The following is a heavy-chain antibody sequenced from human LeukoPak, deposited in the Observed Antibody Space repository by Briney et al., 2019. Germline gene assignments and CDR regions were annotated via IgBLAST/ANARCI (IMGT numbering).Heavy chain of an antibody. D-gene: IGHD1-7*01. V-gene: IGHV1-46*01. CDR2: INPSGGST. Sequence: ASVKVSCKASGCTFTSYYMHWVRQAPGQGLEWMGIINPSGGSTSYAQKFQGRVTMTRDTSTSTVYMELSSLRSEDTAVYYCARDLADWNYWYYYGMDVWGQGTTVTVSS. CDR3: ARDLADWNYWYYYGMDV. J-gene: IGHJ6*02. CDR1: GCTFTSYY.